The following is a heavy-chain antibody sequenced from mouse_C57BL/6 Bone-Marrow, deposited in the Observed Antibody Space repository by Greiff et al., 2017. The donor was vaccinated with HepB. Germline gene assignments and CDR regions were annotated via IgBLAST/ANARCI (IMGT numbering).Heavy chain of an antibody. D-gene: IGHD2-4*01. V-gene: IGHV5-6*02. CDR2: ISSGGSYT. CDR3: ARHPIYYDYDVWFAY. Sequence: DVKLVESGGDLVKPGGSLKLSCAASGFTFSSYGMSWVRQTPDKRLEWVATISSGGSYTYYPDSVKGRFTISRDNAKNTLYLQMSSLKSEDTAMYYCARHPIYYDYDVWFAYWGQGTLVTVSA. J-gene: IGHJ3*01. CDR1: GFTFSSYG.